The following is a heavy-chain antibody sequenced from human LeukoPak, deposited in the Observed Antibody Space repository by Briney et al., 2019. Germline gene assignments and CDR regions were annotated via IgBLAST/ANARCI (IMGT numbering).Heavy chain of an antibody. D-gene: IGHD6-13*01. Sequence: QAGGSLRLSCAASGFTFSSYAMSWDRQAPGKGLEWVSAISGSGGSTYYADSVKGRFTISRDNSKNTLYLQMNSLRAEDTAVYYCAKDREPIGDRGRSSWYRIGGSFDPWGQGTLVTVSS. CDR3: AKDREPIGDRGRSSWYRIGGSFDP. J-gene: IGHJ5*02. CDR1: GFTFSSYA. CDR2: ISGSGGST. V-gene: IGHV3-23*01.